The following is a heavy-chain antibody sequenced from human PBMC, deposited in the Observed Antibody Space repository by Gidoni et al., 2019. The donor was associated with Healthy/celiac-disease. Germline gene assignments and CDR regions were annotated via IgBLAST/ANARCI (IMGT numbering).Heavy chain of an antibody. CDR3: ARDSPMVVVAPPGSAFDI. CDR1: GFTFSSYW. J-gene: IGHJ3*02. CDR2: IKQDGSEK. Sequence: EVQLVESGGGLVQPGGSLRLSCAASGFTFSSYWMSWVRQAPGKGLEWVANIKQDGSEKYYVDSVKGRFTISRDNAKNSLYLQMNSLRAEDTAVYYCARDSPMVVVAPPGSAFDIWGQGTMVTVSS. V-gene: IGHV3-7*01. D-gene: IGHD2-15*01.